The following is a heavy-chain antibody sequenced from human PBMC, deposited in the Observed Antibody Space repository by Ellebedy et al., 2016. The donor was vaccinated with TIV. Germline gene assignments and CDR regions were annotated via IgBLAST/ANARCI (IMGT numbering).Heavy chain of an antibody. CDR2: LSSDGSNK. J-gene: IGHJ4*02. D-gene: IGHD3-10*01. Sequence: GGSLRLXXVASGFTFRSHGIYWVRQAPGKGSEWVAVLSSDGSNKYYADSVKGRFTISRDNSKNTLYLQMNSLRTDDMAVYYCARGGSSGSSDYWGQGTLVTVSS. CDR1: GFTFRSHG. CDR3: ARGGSSGSSDY. V-gene: IGHV3-30*03.